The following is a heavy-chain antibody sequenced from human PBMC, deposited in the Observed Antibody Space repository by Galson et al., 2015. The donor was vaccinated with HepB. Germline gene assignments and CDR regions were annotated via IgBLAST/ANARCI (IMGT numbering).Heavy chain of an antibody. CDR2: ISGSIGNT. D-gene: IGHD3-10*01. CDR1: GFTFSTYA. CDR3: AKSPRGGVPLLTRFDS. J-gene: IGHJ4*02. Sequence: SLRLSCAASGFTFSTYAMSWVRQAPGKGLEWVSAISGSIGNTYYADSVKGRFTISRDNSKNTLYLQMDSLRAEDTAVYYCAKSPRGGVPLLTRFDSWGQGTLVTVSS. V-gene: IGHV3-23*01.